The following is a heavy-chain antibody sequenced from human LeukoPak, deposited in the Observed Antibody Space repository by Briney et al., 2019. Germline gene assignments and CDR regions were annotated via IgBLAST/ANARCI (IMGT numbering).Heavy chain of an antibody. Sequence: PGGSLRLSCAASGFTFSDYYMSWIRQAPGKGLEWVSYISSSGSTIYYADSVKGRFTISRDNAKNSLYLQMNSLRAEDTAVYYCARARRGTALDAFDIWGQGTMVTVSS. D-gene: IGHD3-16*01. CDR1: GFTFSDYY. CDR2: ISSSGSTI. J-gene: IGHJ3*02. V-gene: IGHV3-11*01. CDR3: ARARRGTALDAFDI.